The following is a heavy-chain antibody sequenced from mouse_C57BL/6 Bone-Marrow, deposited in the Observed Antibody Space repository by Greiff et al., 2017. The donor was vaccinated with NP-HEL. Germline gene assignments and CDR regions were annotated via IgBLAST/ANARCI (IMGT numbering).Heavy chain of an antibody. Sequence: QVQLQQPGAELVKPGASVKLSCKASGYTFTSYWMHWVKQRPGQGLEWIGMIHPNSGSTNYNEKFKSKATLTVDKSSSTAYMQLSSLTSEDSAVYYCARPFGFSWFAYWGQGTLVTVPA. CDR2: IHPNSGST. J-gene: IGHJ3*01. V-gene: IGHV1-64*01. CDR1: GYTFTSYW. CDR3: ARPFGFSWFAY.